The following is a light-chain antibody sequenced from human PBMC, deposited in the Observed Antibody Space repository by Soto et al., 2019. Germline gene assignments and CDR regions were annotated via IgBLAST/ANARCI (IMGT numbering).Light chain of an antibody. Sequence: EIVLTPSPGTLSLSPGEKATLSCRASQSVTSSYLAWYQHKPGQAPRLLIHGASSRATGIPDRFSGSGSGTDFTLTISSLEPEDSAVYYCQQRNMWPITSGQGTRLEIK. CDR3: QQRNMWPIT. CDR2: GAS. V-gene: IGKV3D-20*02. CDR1: QSVTSSY. J-gene: IGKJ5*01.